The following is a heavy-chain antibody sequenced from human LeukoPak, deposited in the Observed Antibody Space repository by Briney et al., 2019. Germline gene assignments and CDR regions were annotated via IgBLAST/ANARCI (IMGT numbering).Heavy chain of an antibody. CDR3: ARHAPPYGIAAAAVDY. D-gene: IGHD6-13*01. J-gene: IGHJ4*02. Sequence: SETLSLTCTVSDGSISSSSYYWGWIRQPPGKGLEWIGSIYYSGSTYYNPSLKSRVTISVDTSKNQFSLKLSSVTAADTAVYYCARHAPPYGIAAAAVDYWGQGTLVTVSS. CDR1: DGSISSSSYY. V-gene: IGHV4-39*01. CDR2: IYYSGST.